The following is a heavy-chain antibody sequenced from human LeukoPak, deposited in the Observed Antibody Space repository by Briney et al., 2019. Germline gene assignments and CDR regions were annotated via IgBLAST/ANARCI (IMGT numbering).Heavy chain of an antibody. Sequence: GGSLRLSCAASGFTFSSYGMHWVRQAPGKGLEWVAVIWYDGSNKYYADSVKGRFTISRDNSTNTLYLQMNSLRAEDTAVYYCARDLFKAMVRGGGGFDPWGQGTLVTVSS. V-gene: IGHV3-33*01. CDR3: ARDLFKAMVRGGGGFDP. D-gene: IGHD3-10*01. CDR1: GFTFSSYG. J-gene: IGHJ5*02. CDR2: IWYDGSNK.